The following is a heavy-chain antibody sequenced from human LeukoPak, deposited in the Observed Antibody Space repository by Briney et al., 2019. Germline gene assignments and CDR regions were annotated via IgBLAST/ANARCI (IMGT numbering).Heavy chain of an antibody. CDR2: INAGCGNS. D-gene: IGHD3-10*01. V-gene: IGHV1-3*01. Sequence: ASVKVSCQASGYTFPRYALHWVRQPPGQRVGWVGWINAGCGNSKYLHRFQAIDTITRDTSASTAYMEQSSLKSEDTAVYYGARVQLWFGEIDYWGQGTLVTVSS. CDR1: GYTFPRYA. J-gene: IGHJ4*02. CDR3: ARVQLWFGEIDY.